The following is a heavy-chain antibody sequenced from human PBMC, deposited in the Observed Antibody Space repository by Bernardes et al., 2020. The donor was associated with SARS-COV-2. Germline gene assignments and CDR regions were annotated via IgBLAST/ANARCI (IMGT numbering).Heavy chain of an antibody. CDR2: MYSTGNV. J-gene: IGHJ4*02. V-gene: IGHV4-61*08. D-gene: IGHD2-15*01. Sequence: SETLSLTCTVSDGSVNSDAYFWTWLRQPPGQGLEFIGYMYSTGNVNYNPSLTSRVTISLDTSKNQFYLKVTSVTAADTALYYCVGFGAFQGDFWGRGTLVTVSS. CDR1: DGSVNSDAYF. CDR3: VGFGAFQGDF.